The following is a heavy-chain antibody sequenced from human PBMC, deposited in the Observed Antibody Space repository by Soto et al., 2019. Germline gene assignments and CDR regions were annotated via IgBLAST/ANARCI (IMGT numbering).Heavy chain of an antibody. CDR2: SSWNSGNI. Sequence: EVQLEESGGALVQPGRSLRLSCAASGFTFDDYAMYWVRQVLGKGLEWVSSSSWNSGNIGYADSVKGRFTTSRDNAXXSLYLQMNSLRPEDTALYYCVRSKGGYSYGTPFDYWGQGTLVTVSP. J-gene: IGHJ4*02. CDR1: GFTFDDYA. D-gene: IGHD5-18*01. V-gene: IGHV3-9*01. CDR3: VRSKGGYSYGTPFDY.